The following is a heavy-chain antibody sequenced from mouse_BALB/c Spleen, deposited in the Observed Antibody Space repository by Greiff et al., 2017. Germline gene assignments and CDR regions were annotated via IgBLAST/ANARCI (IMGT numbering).Heavy chain of an antibody. CDR3: ARGWGLRGAMDY. CDR2: IDPENGNT. D-gene: IGHD2-4*01. Sequence: EVQLQQSGAELVRPGALVKLSCKASGFNIKDYYMHWVKQRPEQGLEWIGWIDPENGNTIYDPKFQGKASITADTSSNTAYLQLSSLTSEDTAVYYCARGWGLRGAMDYWGQGTSVTVSS. V-gene: IGHV14-1*02. CDR1: GFNIKDYY. J-gene: IGHJ4*01.